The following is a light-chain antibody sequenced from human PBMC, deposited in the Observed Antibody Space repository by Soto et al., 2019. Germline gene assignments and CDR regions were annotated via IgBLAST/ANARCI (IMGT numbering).Light chain of an antibody. Sequence: QLTQSPSSLAASVGSIVTITCRASQGISSYLAWYQQKPGKAPKLLIYAASTLQSGVPSRFSGSGSGTDFTLTISSLQSEDFATYYCQQLNSYPITFGQGTRLEIK. J-gene: IGKJ5*01. V-gene: IGKV1-9*01. CDR3: QQLNSYPIT. CDR1: QGISSY. CDR2: AAS.